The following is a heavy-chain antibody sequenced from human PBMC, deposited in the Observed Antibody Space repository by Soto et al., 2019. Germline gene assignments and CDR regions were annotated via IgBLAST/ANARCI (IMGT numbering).Heavy chain of an antibody. Sequence: QVNLGQSGAEVKRPGASGKVSCKPSGSTFTTYVITWWRQAPGKGLEWRGWISAYNGNTNYAQKLQGRVTMTTDTSTSTAYMELRSLRSDDTAVYYCARDYGFGELFDPWGQGTMVTVSS. CDR2: ISAYNGNT. D-gene: IGHD3-10*01. CDR1: GSTFTTYV. CDR3: ARDYGFGELFDP. V-gene: IGHV1-18*01. J-gene: IGHJ5*02.